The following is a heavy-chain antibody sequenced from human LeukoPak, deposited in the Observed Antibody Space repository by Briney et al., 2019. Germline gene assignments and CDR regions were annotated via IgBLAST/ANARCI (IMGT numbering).Heavy chain of an antibody. Sequence: GGSLRLSCAASGFTFISSWMSWVRQAPGKGLEWVAVISYDGSNKYYADSVKGRFTISRDNSKNTLYLQMNSLRAEDTAGYCCARDGARRNQQLGGLYYYYMDVWGKGTTVTVSS. D-gene: IGHD6-6*01. CDR3: ARDGARRNQQLGGLYYYYMDV. J-gene: IGHJ6*03. V-gene: IGHV3-30*03. CDR2: ISYDGSNK. CDR1: GFTFISSW.